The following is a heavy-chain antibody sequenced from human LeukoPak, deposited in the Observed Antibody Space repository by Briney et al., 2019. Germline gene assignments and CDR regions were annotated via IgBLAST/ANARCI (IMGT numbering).Heavy chain of an antibody. Sequence: SETLSLTCPVSGGSMSSFYWSWIRQPAGKGLEWIGRIYTSGSTNYNPSLKSRVTMSVDTSKNQFSLKVSSVTAADTAVYYCARAGSSPYYYYYMDVWGKGTTVTVSS. CDR1: GGSMSSFY. D-gene: IGHD6-19*01. CDR3: ARAGSSPYYYYYMDV. V-gene: IGHV4-4*07. CDR2: IYTSGST. J-gene: IGHJ6*03.